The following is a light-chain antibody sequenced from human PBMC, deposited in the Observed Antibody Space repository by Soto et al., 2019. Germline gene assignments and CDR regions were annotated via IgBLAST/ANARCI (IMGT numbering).Light chain of an antibody. J-gene: IGLJ1*01. CDR2: DVS. V-gene: IGLV2-14*03. CDR3: SSFTRSNSYV. Sequence: QSALTQPASVSGSPGQSITISCTGTSSDVGAYNYVSWYQQHPGKVPKLMIYDVSDRPSGVSNRFSGSKSGNTASLTISGLHSEHDSDYYCSSFTRSNSYVFGSGNKLTVL. CDR1: SSDVGAYNY.